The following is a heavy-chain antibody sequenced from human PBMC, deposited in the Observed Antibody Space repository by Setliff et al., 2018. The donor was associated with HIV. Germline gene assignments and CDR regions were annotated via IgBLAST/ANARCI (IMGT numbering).Heavy chain of an antibody. D-gene: IGHD6-13*01. V-gene: IGHV4-39*01. Sequence: SETLSLTCTVSGGSFSSGNSYWAWIRQPPGEGLEWIGGMSDSGTTYYNPSLKSRVTMSVDTSKKQCSLNLIFVTAADTAVYYCARQSSNTWSWFDPWGQGTLVTVSS. J-gene: IGHJ5*02. CDR1: GGSFSSGNSY. CDR2: MSDSGTT. CDR3: ARQSSNTWSWFDP.